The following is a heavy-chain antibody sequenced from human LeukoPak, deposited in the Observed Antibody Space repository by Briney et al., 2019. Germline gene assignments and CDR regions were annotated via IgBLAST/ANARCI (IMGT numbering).Heavy chain of an antibody. D-gene: IGHD3-16*02. CDR3: ASFYHYGMDV. CDR1: GFSFNSHW. V-gene: IGHV3-74*01. J-gene: IGHJ6*02. Sequence: PGGSLRLSCAASGFSFNSHWMHWVRQAPGKELVWVARINGDGSRTTYADSVKGRFIISRDSAKNTLYLQMNSLRPDDTAVYYCASFYHYGMDVWGQGTTVTVSS. CDR2: INGDGSRT.